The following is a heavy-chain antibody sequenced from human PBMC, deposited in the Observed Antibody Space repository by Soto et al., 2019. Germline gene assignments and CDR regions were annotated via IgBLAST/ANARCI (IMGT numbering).Heavy chain of an antibody. V-gene: IGHV4-59*01. CDR1: GGSISSYY. D-gene: IGHD3-10*01. Sequence: SSETLSLTCTVSGGSISSYYWSWIRQPPGKGLEWIGYIYYSGSTNYNPSLKSRVTISVDTSKNQFSLKLSSVTAADTAVYYCARLTFRLWFGELLGAFDIWGQGTMVTVS. J-gene: IGHJ3*02. CDR2: IYYSGST. CDR3: ARLTFRLWFGELLGAFDI.